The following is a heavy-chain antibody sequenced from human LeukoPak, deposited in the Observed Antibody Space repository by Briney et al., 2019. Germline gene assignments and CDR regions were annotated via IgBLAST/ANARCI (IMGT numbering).Heavy chain of an antibody. J-gene: IGHJ6*02. D-gene: IGHD3-10*01. CDR2: ISSSGNTI. Sequence: GGSLRLSCAASGFTFSDYYMSWIRQAPGKGLEWVSYISSSGNTIYYADSVKGRFTISRDNAKNSLYLQMNSLRAEDTAVYYCARDRHYYGSGSYYNSYYYYGMDVWGQGTTVTASS. CDR1: GFTFSDYY. V-gene: IGHV3-11*01. CDR3: ARDRHYYGSGSYYNSYYYYGMDV.